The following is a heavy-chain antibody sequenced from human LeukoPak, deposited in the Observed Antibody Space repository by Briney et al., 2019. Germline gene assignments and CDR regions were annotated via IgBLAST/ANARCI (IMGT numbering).Heavy chain of an antibody. V-gene: IGHV3-23*01. Sequence: GGSLRLSCAASGFTFSNYAMSWVRQAPGKGLEWVSTISGSSDNTFYAVCVKGRFTISRDNSKKTMYLQMNSLRADDTAVYYCAKAPGFSDFWGQGTLVTVSS. D-gene: IGHD7-27*01. CDR2: ISGSSDNT. CDR1: GFTFSNYA. J-gene: IGHJ4*02. CDR3: AKAPGFSDF.